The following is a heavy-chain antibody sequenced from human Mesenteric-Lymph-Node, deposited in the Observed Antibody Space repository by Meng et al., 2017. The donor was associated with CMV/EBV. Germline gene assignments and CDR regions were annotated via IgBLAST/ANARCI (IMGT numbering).Heavy chain of an antibody. CDR3: AHRPVWSGYYEVFDY. J-gene: IGHJ4*02. V-gene: IGHV2-5*01. D-gene: IGHD3-3*01. CDR1: GFSLNTSGVG. Sequence: SGPTLVKPTQTLTLTCTFPGFSLNTSGVGVGWIRQPPGEALEWLALIYWNDDKRYSPSLKSRLTITKDTSKSQVVLTMTNMDPVDTATYYCAHRPVWSGYYEVFDYWGQGTLVTVSS. CDR2: IYWNDDK.